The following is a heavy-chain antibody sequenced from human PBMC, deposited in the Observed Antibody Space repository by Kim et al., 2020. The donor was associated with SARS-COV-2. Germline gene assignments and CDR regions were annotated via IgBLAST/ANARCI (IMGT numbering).Heavy chain of an antibody. J-gene: IGHJ6*03. V-gene: IGHV4-31*02. CDR3: ARDSIWGSSHYYMDV. Sequence: PSLKSRVTISVDPSKNQFSLKLSSVTAADTAVYYCARDSIWGSSHYYMDVWGKGTTVTVSS. D-gene: IGHD3-16*01.